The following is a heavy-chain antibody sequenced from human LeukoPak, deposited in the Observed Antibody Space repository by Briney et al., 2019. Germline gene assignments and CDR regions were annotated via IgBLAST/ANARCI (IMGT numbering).Heavy chain of an antibody. CDR2: ISGSGGST. Sequence: PGGSLRLSCAASGFTFSSYAMSWVRQATGKGLEWVSAISGSGGSTYYADSVKGRFSISRDNSKNTLYLQLNSLRAEDTAVYYCAKEKAGYCSSTSCFDGYDYWGQGTLVTVSS. CDR3: AKEKAGYCSSTSCFDGYDY. D-gene: IGHD2-2*01. V-gene: IGHV3-23*01. CDR1: GFTFSSYA. J-gene: IGHJ4*02.